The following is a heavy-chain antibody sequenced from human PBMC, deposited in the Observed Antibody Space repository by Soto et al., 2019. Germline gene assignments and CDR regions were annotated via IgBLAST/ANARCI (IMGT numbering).Heavy chain of an antibody. CDR1: GFTFSSYW. J-gene: IGHJ4*02. D-gene: IGHD2-15*01. V-gene: IGHV3-74*01. CDR3: ARDLYDCSGGSCYLFDY. CDR2: INSDGSST. Sequence: PGGSLRLSCAASGFTFSSYWMHWVRQAPGKGLVWVSRINSDGSSTSYADSVKGRFTISRDNAKNTLYLQMNSLRAEDTAVYYCARDLYDCSGGSCYLFDYWGQGTLVTVSS.